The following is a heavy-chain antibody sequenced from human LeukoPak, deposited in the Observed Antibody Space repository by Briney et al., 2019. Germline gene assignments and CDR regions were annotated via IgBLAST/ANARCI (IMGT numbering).Heavy chain of an antibody. CDR2: ISSSSSTI. V-gene: IGHV3-48*04. CDR3: ASQKREDTAMVLDAFDI. CDR1: GFTFSSYS. Sequence: GGSLRLSCAASGFTFSSYSMNWVRQAPGKGLEWVSYISSSSSTIYYADSVKGRFTISRDNAKNSLYLQMNSLRAEDTAVYYCASQKREDTAMVLDAFDIWGQGTMVTVSS. J-gene: IGHJ3*02. D-gene: IGHD5-18*01.